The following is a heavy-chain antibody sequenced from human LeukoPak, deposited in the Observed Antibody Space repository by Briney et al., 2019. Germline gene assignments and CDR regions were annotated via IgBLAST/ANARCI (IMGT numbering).Heavy chain of an antibody. Sequence: SETLSLTCAVYGGSFSTYYWTWIRQNPGKGLERIGDINHSGRTNYNPPLNSRVTISVDTSKNQFSLNLTSVTAADTAVYYCARLHPGFSDERENYLDYWGQGSLVTVSS. CDR3: ARLHPGFSDERENYLDY. D-gene: IGHD3-3*02. CDR2: INHSGRT. J-gene: IGHJ4*02. CDR1: GGSFSTYY. V-gene: IGHV4-34*01.